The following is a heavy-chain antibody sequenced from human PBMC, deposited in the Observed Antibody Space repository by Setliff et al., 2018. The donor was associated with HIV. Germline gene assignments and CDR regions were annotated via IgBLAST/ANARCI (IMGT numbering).Heavy chain of an antibody. CDR2: ISSSGVST. V-gene: IGHV3-23*01. Sequence: GGSLRLSCAASGFTFDNVDMNWVRQAPGKGPEWVSSISSSGVSTYYVDSVKGRFTISRDNSKNTLYLQMNSLTAADTAVYYCAKDPRAAVATICDYWGQGTLVTVSS. CDR3: AKDPRAAVATICDY. D-gene: IGHD5-12*01. J-gene: IGHJ4*02. CDR1: GFTFDNVD.